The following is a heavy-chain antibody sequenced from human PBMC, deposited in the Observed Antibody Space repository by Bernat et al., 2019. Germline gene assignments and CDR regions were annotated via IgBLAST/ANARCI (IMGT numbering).Heavy chain of an antibody. D-gene: IGHD6-19*01. CDR2: ISSASSYI. J-gene: IGHJ5*02. CDR1: GFTFSIYT. Sequence: EVQLVEFGGGLVKPGGSLRLSCAASGFTFSIYTMNWVRQAPGKGLEWVSSISSASSYIYYANSVRGRFTISRDNTKNSLYLQMNSLRAEDTAIYYCSPDRVSGWYGGNRFDPWGQGTLVTVSS. V-gene: IGHV3-21*01. CDR3: SPDRVSGWYGGNRFDP.